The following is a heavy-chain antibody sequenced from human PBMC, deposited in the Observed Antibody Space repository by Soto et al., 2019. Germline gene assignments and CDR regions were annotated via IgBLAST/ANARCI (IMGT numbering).Heavy chain of an antibody. Sequence: GGSLRLSCAASGFTFSSYSINWVRQAPGEGLEWVSFISSSSIFYADSVKGRFTISRDNAKNSLYLQMSSLRAEDTAVYYCARDLSHYDILTGYYTGGMGVWGQGTTVTVSS. CDR2: ISSSSI. CDR1: GFTFSSYS. CDR3: ARDLSHYDILTGYYTGGMGV. J-gene: IGHJ6*02. V-gene: IGHV3-48*01. D-gene: IGHD3-9*01.